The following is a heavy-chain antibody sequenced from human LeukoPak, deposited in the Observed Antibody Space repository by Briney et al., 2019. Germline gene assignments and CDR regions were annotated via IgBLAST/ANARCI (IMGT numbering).Heavy chain of an antibody. D-gene: IGHD1-26*01. CDR2: IYSGGGT. CDR1: GFTVSSKY. J-gene: IGHJ4*02. Sequence: GGSLRLSCAASGFTVSSKYMSWVRQAPGKGLEWVSVIYSGGGTYYADSVKGRFTISRDNSKNTVYLQMNSLSAEDTAVYYCASSGYSGSWGAYYWGQGTLVTVSS. V-gene: IGHV3-53*01. CDR3: ASSGYSGSWGAYY.